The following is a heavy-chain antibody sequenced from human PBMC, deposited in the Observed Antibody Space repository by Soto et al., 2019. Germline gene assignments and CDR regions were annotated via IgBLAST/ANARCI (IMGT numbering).Heavy chain of an antibody. Sequence: SETLSLTCTVSGGSISSGGYYWSWIRQHPGKGLEWIGYIYYSGSTYYNPSLKSRVTISVDTSKNQFSLKLSSVTAADTAVYYCARGSPVLIVATMGYFDYWGQGTLVTVSS. J-gene: IGHJ4*02. CDR3: ARGSPVLIVATMGYFDY. V-gene: IGHV4-31*03. D-gene: IGHD5-12*01. CDR1: GGSISSGGYY. CDR2: IYYSGST.